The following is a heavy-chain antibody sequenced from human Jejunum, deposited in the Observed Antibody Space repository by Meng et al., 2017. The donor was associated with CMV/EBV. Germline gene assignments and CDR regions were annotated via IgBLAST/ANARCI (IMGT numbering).Heavy chain of an antibody. V-gene: IGHV1-69*05. CDR1: GGSFSGFV. CDR3: ARTDCYSYYGLDV. CDR2: IIPIPRTS. Sequence: SGGSFSGFVITWVRQAPGQGLEWMGGIIPIPRTSSYEQKVQDRVTITTDASRSTAYMELSSLRSEDTAVYYCARTDCYSYYGLDVWGQGTTVTVSS. J-gene: IGHJ6*02.